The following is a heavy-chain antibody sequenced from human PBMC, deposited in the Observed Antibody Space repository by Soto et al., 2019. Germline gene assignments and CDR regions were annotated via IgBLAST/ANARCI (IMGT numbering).Heavy chain of an antibody. CDR2: IYHSGST. J-gene: IGHJ4*02. CDR3: ARGPPLLW. Sequence: PSETLSLTCTVSGGSISNYYWSWIRQPPGKGLECIGYIYHSGSTYYNPSLKSRVTISVDRSKNQFSLKLSSVTAADTAVYYCARGPPLLWWSQGTLVTVSS. D-gene: IGHD2-21*01. V-gene: IGHV4-59*12. CDR1: GGSISNYY.